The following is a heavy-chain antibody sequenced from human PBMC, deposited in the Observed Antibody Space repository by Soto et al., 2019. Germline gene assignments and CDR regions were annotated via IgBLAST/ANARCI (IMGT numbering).Heavy chain of an antibody. D-gene: IGHD3-22*01. J-gene: IGHJ4*02. CDR2: ISSSGSTT. CDR1: GFTFSNFH. Sequence: EVQLVESGGGLVQPGGSLRLSCGASGFTFSNFHMNWVRQAPGKGLEWVSYISSSGSTTYYADSVKGRFTISRDNARNSLFLQMSSLRDEDTAVYYCASDAFDYDTTGYHSDYWGQGTLVTVSS. V-gene: IGHV3-48*02. CDR3: ASDAFDYDTTGYHSDY.